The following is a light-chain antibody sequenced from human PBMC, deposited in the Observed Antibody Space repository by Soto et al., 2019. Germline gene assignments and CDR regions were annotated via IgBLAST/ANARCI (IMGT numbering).Light chain of an antibody. J-gene: IGLJ3*02. CDR1: NGHSSYI. CDR2: LEGSGRY. Sequence: QPVLTQSSSASASLGSSVKLTCTLSNGHSSYIIAWHQQQPGKASRYLMKLEGSGRYYKGSGVPDRFSGSSSGADRYLTISNLQFEDEDDYYCETWDNKGEFGGGTKLTVL. V-gene: IGLV4-60*02. CDR3: ETWDNKGE.